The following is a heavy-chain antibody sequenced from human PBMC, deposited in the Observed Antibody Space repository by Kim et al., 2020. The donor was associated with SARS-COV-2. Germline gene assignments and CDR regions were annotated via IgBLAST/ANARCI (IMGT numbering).Heavy chain of an antibody. J-gene: IGHJ4*02. CDR1: GYTFTGYY. CDR3: ARDRPYYDSSGVRLYYFDY. V-gene: IGHV1-2*02. D-gene: IGHD3-22*01. CDR2: INPNSGGT. Sequence: ASVKVSCKASGYTFTGYYMHWVRQAPGQGLEWMGWINPNSGGTNYAQKFQGRVTMTRDTSISTAYMELSRLRSDDTAVYYCARDRPYYDSSGVRLYYFDYWGQGTLVTVSS.